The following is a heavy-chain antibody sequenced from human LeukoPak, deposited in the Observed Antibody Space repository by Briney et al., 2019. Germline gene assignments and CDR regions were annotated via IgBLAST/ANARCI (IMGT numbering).Heavy chain of an antibody. D-gene: IGHD6-19*01. CDR1: GGSFSGYY. CDR2: INHSGST. J-gene: IGHJ4*02. V-gene: IGHV4-34*01. Sequence: SETLSLTCAVYGGSFSGYYWSWIRQPPGKGLEWIGEINHSGSTNYNPSLKSRVTISVDTSKNQFSLKLSSVTAADTAVYYCARGSSGWPFDYWGQGTPVTVSS. CDR3: ARGSSGWPFDY.